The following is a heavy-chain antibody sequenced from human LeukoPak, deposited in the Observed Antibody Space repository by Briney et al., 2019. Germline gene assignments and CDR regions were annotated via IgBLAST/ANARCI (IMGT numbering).Heavy chain of an antibody. CDR3: ARDQSGYGSLDY. Sequence: ASVKVSCKASGYTFTSYGFSWVRQAPGQGLEWMGWVSAYNGNTNYAQKLQGRVTMTTDTSTSTAYMELRSLRSDDTAVYYCARDQSGYGSLDYWGQGTLVTVSS. CDR1: GYTFTSYG. D-gene: IGHD5-12*01. J-gene: IGHJ4*02. V-gene: IGHV1-18*01. CDR2: VSAYNGNT.